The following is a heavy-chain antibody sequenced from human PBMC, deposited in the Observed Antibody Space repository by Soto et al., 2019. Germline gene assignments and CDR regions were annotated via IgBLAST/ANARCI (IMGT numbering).Heavy chain of an antibody. Sequence: SETLSLTCTVSGGSISSSSYYWGWIRQPPGKGLEWIGSIYYSRSTSYNPSLKSRVTISVDTSKNQFSLTLNSVTAADTAVYYCARSGHGVMSYVDYWGHVTLVTTSS. D-gene: IGHD5-12*01. V-gene: IGHV4-39*01. J-gene: IGHJ4*01. CDR1: GGSISSSSYY. CDR2: IYYSRST. CDR3: ARSGHGVMSYVDY.